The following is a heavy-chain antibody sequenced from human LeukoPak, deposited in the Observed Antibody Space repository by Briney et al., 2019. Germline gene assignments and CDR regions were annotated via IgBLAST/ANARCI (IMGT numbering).Heavy chain of an antibody. CDR3: AGHSGYDFYYVDY. V-gene: IGHV1-69*13. CDR1: GGTFISYA. J-gene: IGHJ4*02. D-gene: IGHD5-12*01. Sequence: SVKVSCKASGGTFISYAISWVRQAPGQGLEWMGGIIPIFGTANYAQKFQGRVTITADESTSTAYMELSSLRSEDTAVYYCAGHSGYDFYYVDYWGQGTLVTVSS. CDR2: IIPIFGTA.